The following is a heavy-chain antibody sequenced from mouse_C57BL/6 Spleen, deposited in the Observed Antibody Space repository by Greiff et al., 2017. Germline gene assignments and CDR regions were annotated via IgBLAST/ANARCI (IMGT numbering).Heavy chain of an antibody. CDR3: ARVGWGGAMDY. D-gene: IGHD2-3*01. J-gene: IGHJ4*01. CDR2: ISSGSSTI. Sequence: DVMLVESGGGLVKPGGSLKLSCAASGFTFSDYGMHWVRQAPEKGLEWVAYISSGSSTIYYADTVKGRFTISRDNAKNTLFLQMTSLRSEDTAMYYCARVGWGGAMDYWGQGTSVTVSS. CDR1: GFTFSDYG. V-gene: IGHV5-17*01.